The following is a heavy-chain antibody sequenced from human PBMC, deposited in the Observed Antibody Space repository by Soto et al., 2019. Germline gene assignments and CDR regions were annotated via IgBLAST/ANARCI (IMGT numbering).Heavy chain of an antibody. J-gene: IGHJ4*02. CDR1: GFSLIAGLG. V-gene: IGHV2-5*01. CDR2: VYWNGDK. Sequence: QITLKESGPALVKPTQTLTLTCTFSGFSLIAGLGVTWIRQPPGKAPEWLALVYWNGDKRYSPSLRDRLTINTDTSRNQVVLTMTNMDPVDTATYYCRHRSNSFDFWGNDYWGQGILVTVSS. D-gene: IGHD3-3*01. CDR3: RHRSNSFDFWGNDY.